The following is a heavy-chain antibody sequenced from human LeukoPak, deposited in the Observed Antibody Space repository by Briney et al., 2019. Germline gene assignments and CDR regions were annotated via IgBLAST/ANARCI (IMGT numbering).Heavy chain of an antibody. CDR3: AKDDGCVVCYFDY. CDR1: GFTFSSYA. CDR2: ISGSGGST. V-gene: IGHV3-23*01. J-gene: IGHJ4*02. Sequence: PGGSLRLSCAASGFTFSSYAMSWVRQAPGKGLEWVSGISGSGGSTYYADHVKGRCIICRDNSTNPLYLQMNSLRAEDTAVYYCAKDDGCVVCYFDYWGQGTLVTVSS.